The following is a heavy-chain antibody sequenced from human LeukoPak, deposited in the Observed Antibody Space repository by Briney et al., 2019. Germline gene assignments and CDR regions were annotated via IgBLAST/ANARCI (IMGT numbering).Heavy chain of an antibody. CDR2: IIPIFGTA. D-gene: IGHD6-6*01. CDR1: GGTFSSYA. Sequence: SVKGSCKASGGTFSSYAISCVRQAPGQGLEWMGGIIPIFGTANYAQKFQGRVTITADESTSTAYMELSSLRSEDTAVYYCASNLEYSSSSYDYWGQGTLVTVSS. J-gene: IGHJ4*02. V-gene: IGHV1-69*13. CDR3: ASNLEYSSSSYDY.